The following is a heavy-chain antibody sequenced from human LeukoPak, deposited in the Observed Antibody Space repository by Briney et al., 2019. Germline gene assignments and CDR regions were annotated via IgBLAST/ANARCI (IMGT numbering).Heavy chain of an antibody. V-gene: IGHV1-18*04. CDR2: ISAYNDNT. J-gene: IGHJ4*02. CDR1: EYTFTGYY. Sequence: ASVKVSCKASEYTFTGYYIHWVRQAPGQGLEWMGWISAYNDNTNYAQRLQGRVTMTTDTSTRTVYMELRSLRSDDTAVYYCARRGGSSWYYFDYWGQGTLVTVSS. D-gene: IGHD6-13*01. CDR3: ARRGGSSWYYFDY.